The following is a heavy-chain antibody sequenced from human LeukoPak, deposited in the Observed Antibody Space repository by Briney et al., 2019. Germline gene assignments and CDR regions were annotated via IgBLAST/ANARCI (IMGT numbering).Heavy chain of an antibody. V-gene: IGHV1-58*02. CDR3: AGSDTIGYSPREWDYWYFDL. D-gene: IGHD3-22*01. CDR1: GFTFTSSA. Sequence: VASVKVSCKASGFTFTSSAMQWVRQARGQRLEWIGWIVVGSGNTNYAQKFQERVTITRDMSTSTAYMELSSLRYEDTAVYYCAGSDTIGYSPREWDYWYFDLWGRGTLVTVSS. J-gene: IGHJ2*01. CDR2: IVVGSGNT.